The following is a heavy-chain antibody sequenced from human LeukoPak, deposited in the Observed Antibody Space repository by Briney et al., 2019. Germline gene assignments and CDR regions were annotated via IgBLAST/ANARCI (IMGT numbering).Heavy chain of an antibody. J-gene: IGHJ5*02. D-gene: IGHD2-2*01. CDR1: GGSISSGGYS. CDR2: IYHSGST. CDR3: ARDGKYCSSTSCNNWFDP. Sequence: SETLSLTCAVSGGSISSGGYSWSWIRQPPGKGLEWIGYIYHSGSTYYNPSLKSRVTISVDRSKNQFSLKLSSVTAADTAVYYCARDGKYCSSTSCNNWFDPWGQGTLVTVSS. V-gene: IGHV4-30-2*01.